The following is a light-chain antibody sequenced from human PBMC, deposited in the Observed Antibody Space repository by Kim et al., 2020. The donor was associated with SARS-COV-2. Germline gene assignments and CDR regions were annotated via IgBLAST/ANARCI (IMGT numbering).Light chain of an antibody. CDR1: NIGSES. V-gene: IGLV3-21*04. Sequence: APGKTARITCGGNNIGSESVHWDQQKPVQAPVLVISYDSDRPSGIPERFSGSNSGNTATLTISRVEAGDEADYYCQVWDSSSDHAVFGGGTQLTVL. CDR3: QVWDSSSDHAV. CDR2: YDS. J-gene: IGLJ7*01.